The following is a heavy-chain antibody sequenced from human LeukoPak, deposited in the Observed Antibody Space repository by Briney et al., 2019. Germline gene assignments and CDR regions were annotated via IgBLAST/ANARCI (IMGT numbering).Heavy chain of an antibody. D-gene: IGHD6-13*01. CDR2: ISYDGSNK. Sequence: GGSLRLSCAASGFTFSSYAMHWVRQAPGKGLGWVAVISYDGSNKYYADSVKGRFTISRDNSKNTLYLQMNSLRAEDTAVYYCARVRTQQLAFDYWGQGTLVTVSS. J-gene: IGHJ4*02. CDR3: ARVRTQQLAFDY. V-gene: IGHV3-30-3*01. CDR1: GFTFSSYA.